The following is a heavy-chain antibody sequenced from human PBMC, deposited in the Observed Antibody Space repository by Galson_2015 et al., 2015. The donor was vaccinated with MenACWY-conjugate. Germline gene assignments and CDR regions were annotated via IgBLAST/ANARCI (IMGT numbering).Heavy chain of an antibody. J-gene: IGHJ4*02. CDR1: GFTFSVYY. V-gene: IGHV3-72*01. CDR2: IRNKLYSYTT. Sequence: SLRLSCAASGFTFSVYYMDWVRQAPGKGLEWVGRIRNKLYSYTTEYAASLKGRLTISRDDSKNSFHLQLNALKTEDTAVYFCARGGRRDNSGYTYAFAYWGQGTLVTVSS. D-gene: IGHD5-18*01. CDR3: ARGGRRDNSGYTYAFAY.